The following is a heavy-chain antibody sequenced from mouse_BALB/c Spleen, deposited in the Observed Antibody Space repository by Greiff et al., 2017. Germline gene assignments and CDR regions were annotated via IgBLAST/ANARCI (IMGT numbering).Heavy chain of an antibody. CDR2: ISSGGSYT. D-gene: IGHD2-3*01. CDR1: GFTFSSYG. Sequence: DVKLVESGGDLVKPGGSLKLSCAASGFTFSSYGMSWVRQTPDKRLEWVATISSGGSYTYYPDSVKGRFTISRDNAKNTLYLQMSSLKSEDTAMYYCARQDDGGFAYWGQGTLVTVSA. CDR3: ARQDDGGFAY. J-gene: IGHJ3*01. V-gene: IGHV5-6*02.